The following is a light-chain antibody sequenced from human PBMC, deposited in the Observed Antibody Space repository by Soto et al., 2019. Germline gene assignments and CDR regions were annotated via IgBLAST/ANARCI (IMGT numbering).Light chain of an antibody. CDR2: EDT. J-gene: IGLJ2*01. Sequence: QAVVAQPASVSGSPGQSITISCTGTSSDVGRYNLVSWYQQHPGKAPRLVIYEDTKRPSGVSDRFSGSKSGNTASLTISGLQTEDEAEYHCCSHAGRGTVVFGGGTKLTVL. V-gene: IGLV2-23*01. CDR3: CSHAGRGTVV. CDR1: SSDVGRYNL.